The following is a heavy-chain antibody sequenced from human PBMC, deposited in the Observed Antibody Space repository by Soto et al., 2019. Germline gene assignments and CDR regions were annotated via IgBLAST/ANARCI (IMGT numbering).Heavy chain of an antibody. CDR1: GGSFSGYY. D-gene: IGHD5-12*01. V-gene: IGHV4-34*01. CDR3: ARGYRGYSGYDDY. CDR2: INHSGST. Sequence: PSETLSLTCAVYGGSFSGYYWSWIRQPPGKGLEWIGEINHSGSTNYNPPLKSRVTISVDTSKNQFSLKLSSVTAADTAVYYCARGYRGYSGYDDYWGQGTLVTVSS. J-gene: IGHJ4*02.